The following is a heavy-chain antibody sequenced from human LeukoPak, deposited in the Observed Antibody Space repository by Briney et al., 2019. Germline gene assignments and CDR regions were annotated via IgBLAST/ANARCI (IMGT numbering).Heavy chain of an antibody. CDR1: GYTFTSYG. CDR3: ARDADIEVGYSSSSSSDY. Sequence: GASVKVSCKASGYTFTSYGISWVRQAPGQGLEWMGWISAYNGKTNYAQKLQGRVTMTTDTSTSTAYMELRSLRSDDTAVYYCARDADIEVGYSSSSSSDYWGQGTLVTVSS. CDR2: ISAYNGKT. D-gene: IGHD6-6*01. J-gene: IGHJ4*02. V-gene: IGHV1-18*01.